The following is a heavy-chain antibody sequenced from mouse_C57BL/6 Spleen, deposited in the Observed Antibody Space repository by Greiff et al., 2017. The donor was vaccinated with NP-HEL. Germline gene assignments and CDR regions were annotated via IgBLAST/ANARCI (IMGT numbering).Heavy chain of an antibody. Sequence: VKVVESGPGLVAPSQSLSITCTVSGFSLTSYGVHWVRQPPGKGLEWLVVIWSDGSTTYNSALTSRLSISKDNSKSQVFLKMNSLQTDDTAMYYCARHEAPITTVVSPNAMDYWGQGTSVTVSS. CDR1: GFSLTSYG. CDR2: IWSDGST. V-gene: IGHV2-6-1*01. J-gene: IGHJ4*01. CDR3: ARHEAPITTVVSPNAMDY. D-gene: IGHD1-1*01.